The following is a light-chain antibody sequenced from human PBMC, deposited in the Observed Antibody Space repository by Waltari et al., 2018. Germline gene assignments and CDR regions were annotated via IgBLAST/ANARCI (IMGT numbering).Light chain of an antibody. CDR1: TSNIGDTY. J-gene: IGLJ3*02. CDR3: GTWHSGLWV. Sequence: QSVLTQPPSVSAAPGQRITISCSGSTSNIGDTYVSWYHLLPGTAPKLLIYGNNKRPSGIPDRFSGSHSGTSATLNIAGLQTGDEADYYCGTWHSGLWVFGGGTKVTVL. CDR2: GNN. V-gene: IGLV1-51*01.